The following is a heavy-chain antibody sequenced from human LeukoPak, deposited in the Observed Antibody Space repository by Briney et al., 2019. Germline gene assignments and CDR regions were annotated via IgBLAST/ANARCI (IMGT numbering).Heavy chain of an antibody. J-gene: IGHJ4*02. CDR3: ARQGRRMGYDFWSGYRDFDY. D-gene: IGHD3-3*01. V-gene: IGHV4-39*01. CDR1: GGSISSSSYY. CDR2: IYYTGST. Sequence: PSETLSLTCTVPGGSISSSSYYWGWVRQPPGQGLEWIGSIYYTGSTYYKPTPKSPVTISVPTSKNQFSLTGSSVCAADASLSYCARQGRRMGYDFWSGYRDFDYWGQGTLVTVSS.